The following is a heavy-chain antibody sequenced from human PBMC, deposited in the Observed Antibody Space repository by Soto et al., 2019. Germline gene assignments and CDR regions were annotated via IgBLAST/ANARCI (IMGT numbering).Heavy chain of an antibody. CDR3: ARAHDCSSWPWGVSYFHY. Sequence: EVQLVESGGGLIQPGGSLRLSCAASGFTVSSNYMSWVRQAPGQGLVWVSVIYSGGTTYYADSVQSRFTISRDNSKNTLYLQMNSLRAEDTAVYYCARAHDCSSWPWGVSYFHYWSQGTLVSVSS. J-gene: IGHJ4*02. D-gene: IGHD6-13*01. CDR2: IYSGGTT. V-gene: IGHV3-53*01. CDR1: GFTVSSNY.